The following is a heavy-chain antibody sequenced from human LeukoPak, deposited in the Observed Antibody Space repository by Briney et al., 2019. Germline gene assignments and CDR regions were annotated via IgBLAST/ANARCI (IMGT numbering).Heavy chain of an antibody. V-gene: IGHV3-21*01. CDR3: ARDFARTGDYHHFDY. CDR2: VIVPTGSM. D-gene: IGHD7-27*01. Sequence: GGSLRLSCAASGFTFAAYSMNWVRQAPGKGLEWVSSVIVPTGSMYYGDSVKGRFTISRDNATNSLYLQMSSLRAEDTAVYYCARDFARTGDYHHFDYWGQGTLVIVSS. J-gene: IGHJ4*02. CDR1: GFTFAAYS.